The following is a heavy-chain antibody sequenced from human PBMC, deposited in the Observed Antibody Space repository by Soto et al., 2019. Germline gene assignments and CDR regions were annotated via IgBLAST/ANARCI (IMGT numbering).Heavy chain of an antibody. CDR2: IYYSGST. CDR3: ARGPGDDFRDWYFDL. CDR1: GGSISSGGYY. D-gene: IGHD3-3*01. Sequence: QVQLQESGPGLVKPSQTLSLTCTVPGGSISSGGYYWSWIRQHPGKGLEWIGYIYYSGSTYYNPSLKSRVTISVDTSKNQFSLKLSSVTAADTAVYYCARGPGDDFRDWYFDLWGRGTLVTVSS. J-gene: IGHJ2*01. V-gene: IGHV4-31*03.